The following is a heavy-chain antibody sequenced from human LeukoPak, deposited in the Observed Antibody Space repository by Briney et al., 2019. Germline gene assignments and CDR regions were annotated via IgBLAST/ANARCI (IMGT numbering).Heavy chain of an antibody. D-gene: IGHD4-17*01. CDR1: GYTFTSYG. CDR3: ARGGDYGPYYFDY. J-gene: IGHJ4*02. V-gene: IGHV1-69*05. Sequence: SVEVSCKASGYTFTSYGISWVRQAPGQGLEWMGGIIPIFGTANYAQKFQGRVTITTDESTSTAYMELSSLRSEDTAVYYCARGGDYGPYYFDYWGQGTLVTVSS. CDR2: IIPIFGTA.